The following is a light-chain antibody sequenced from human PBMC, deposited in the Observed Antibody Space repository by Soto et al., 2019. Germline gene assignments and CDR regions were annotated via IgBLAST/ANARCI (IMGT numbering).Light chain of an antibody. J-gene: IGKJ3*01. CDR2: GAS. Sequence: THSPATLSVSTGETATLSCRASQSISSNYLAWYQQKPGQAPRLLIYGASTRATGIPDRFSGSGSGTDFTLTISRLEPEDFAVYYCQQYGSSPQTFGGGSIVDIK. CDR1: QSISSNY. V-gene: IGKV3-20*01. CDR3: QQYGSSPQT.